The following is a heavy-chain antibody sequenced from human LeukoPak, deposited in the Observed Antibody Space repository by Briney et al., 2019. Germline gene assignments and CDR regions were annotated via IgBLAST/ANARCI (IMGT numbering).Heavy chain of an antibody. Sequence: ASVNVSRKASGYTFPSYYMHWVRQAPAQGREWMGVINPSGCSTSYAQKFQGRVTMNMETSTSTVYVELRSLRSEDTAVYYCARATDYYGSSGPRGAFDVGGQGRMVTVSS. CDR3: ARATDYYGSSGPRGAFDV. J-gene: IGHJ3*01. CDR1: GYTFPSYY. D-gene: IGHD3-22*01. CDR2: INPSGCST. V-gene: IGHV1-46*01.